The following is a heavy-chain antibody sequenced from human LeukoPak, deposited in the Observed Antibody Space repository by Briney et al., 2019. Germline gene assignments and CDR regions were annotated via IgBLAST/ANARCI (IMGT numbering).Heavy chain of an antibody. Sequence: PSQTLSLTCTVSGGSISSGGYSWSWIRQHPGKGLEWIGYIYYSGSTYYNPSLKSRVTISVDTSKNQFSLKLSSVTAADTAVYYCARFFVLGYCSSTSCPNRSAFDIWGQGTMVTVSS. CDR2: IYYSGST. D-gene: IGHD2-2*01. CDR1: GGSISSGGYS. J-gene: IGHJ3*02. V-gene: IGHV4-31*03. CDR3: ARFFVLGYCSSTSCPNRSAFDI.